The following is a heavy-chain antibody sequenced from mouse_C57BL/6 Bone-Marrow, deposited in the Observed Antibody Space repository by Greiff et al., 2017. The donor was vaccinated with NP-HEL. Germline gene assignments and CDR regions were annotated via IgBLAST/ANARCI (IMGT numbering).Heavy chain of an antibody. CDR3: ARGTTGDYFDY. CDR1: GYTFTSYG. CDR2: IYPRSGNT. V-gene: IGHV1-81*01. Sequence: VKLVESGAELARPGASVKLSCKASGYTFTSYGISWVKQRTGQGLEWIGEIYPRSGNTYYNEKFKGKATLTADKSSSTAYMELRSLTSEDSAVYFCARGTTGDYFDYWGQGTTLTVSS. D-gene: IGHD1-1*01. J-gene: IGHJ2*01.